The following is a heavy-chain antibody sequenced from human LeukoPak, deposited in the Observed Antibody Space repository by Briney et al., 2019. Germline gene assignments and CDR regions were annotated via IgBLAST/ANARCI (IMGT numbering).Heavy chain of an antibody. V-gene: IGHV4-59*01. D-gene: IGHD6-19*01. Sequence: SETLSLTCTVSGGSISGYYWSWIRQPPGKGLEWIGYISYSGNTNYDPSLRTRVTMSVDTSKSQFSLKLRSLTAADTAVYYCARDRPGLGWVFDYWGHGTLVTVSS. CDR3: ARDRPGLGWVFDY. J-gene: IGHJ4*01. CDR1: GGSISGYY. CDR2: ISYSGNT.